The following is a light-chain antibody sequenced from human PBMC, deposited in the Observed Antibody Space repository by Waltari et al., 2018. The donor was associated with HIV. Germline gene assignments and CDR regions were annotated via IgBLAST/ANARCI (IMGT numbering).Light chain of an antibody. CDR1: HSHIGGYNY. Sequence: QSALTQPPSASASPRQSVTIPSTRTHSHIGGYNYVSWYQQHPGKAPKLVISEVTKRPSGVPDRFSGSKSGTTASLTVSGLQAEDEADYYCSSYANKNGFYVVFGGGTRLTVL. J-gene: IGLJ2*01. CDR3: SSYANKNGFYVV. CDR2: EVT. V-gene: IGLV2-8*01.